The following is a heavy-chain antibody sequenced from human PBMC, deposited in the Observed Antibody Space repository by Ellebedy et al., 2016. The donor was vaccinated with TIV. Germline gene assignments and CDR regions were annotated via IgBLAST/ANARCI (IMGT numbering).Heavy chain of an antibody. Sequence: PGGSLRLSCAASGIRLSDHYIDWVRQAPGKGLEWIGRTRNKTAGHTTEYAASVKGRFVISRDDLKNSVYLQMISLKTEDTAVYFCCKDASGGSVGTTAFDIWGQGTMVSVS. CDR3: CKDASGGSVGTTAFDI. D-gene: IGHD1-26*01. V-gene: IGHV3-72*01. CDR1: GIRLSDHY. J-gene: IGHJ3*02. CDR2: TRNKTAGHTT.